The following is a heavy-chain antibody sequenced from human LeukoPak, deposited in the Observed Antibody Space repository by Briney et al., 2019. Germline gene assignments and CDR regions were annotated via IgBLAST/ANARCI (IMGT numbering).Heavy chain of an antibody. J-gene: IGHJ6*02. D-gene: IGHD2-21*02. CDR3: ARDKYCARASYCMDV. CDR1: GFTFSDYY. CDR2: ISSSGSTI. Sequence: GGSLRLSCAASGFTFSDYYMSWIRQAPGKGLEWVSYISSSGSTIHYADSVKGRFTISRDNAKNSLYLQMNSLRADDTAVYYCARDKYCARASYCMDVGGQGTSVTVSS. V-gene: IGHV3-11*01.